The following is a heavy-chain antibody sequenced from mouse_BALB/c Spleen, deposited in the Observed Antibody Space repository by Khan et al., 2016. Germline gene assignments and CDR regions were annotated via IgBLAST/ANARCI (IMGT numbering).Heavy chain of an antibody. CDR2: IHYNGNT. J-gene: IGHJ4*01. CDR1: GYSITSGYS. V-gene: IGHV3-1*02. CDR3: ARSDFYRYDDAMDY. Sequence: EVQLQESGPDLVKPSQSLSLTCTVSGYSITSGYSWQWIRQFPGNKLEWMGYIHYNGNTNYNPSLKSRISITRDTSKNQFFLQLNSVTTEDTATYFCARSDFYRYDDAMDYWGQGMSVTVSS. D-gene: IGHD2-14*01.